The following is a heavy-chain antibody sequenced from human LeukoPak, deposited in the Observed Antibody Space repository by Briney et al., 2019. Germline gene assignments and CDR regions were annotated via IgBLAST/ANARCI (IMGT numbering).Heavy chain of an antibody. CDR3: ARDWSNRFDY. V-gene: IGHV3-30-3*01. CDR2: TSSDGSNK. Sequence: GGSLRLSCAASGFTFSSYAMHWVRQAPDKGPEWVATTSSDGSNKYYVDSVKGRFTISRDNSKTTLYLQMNSLRAEDTAVYYCARDWSNRFDYWGQGTLVTVSS. J-gene: IGHJ4*02. CDR1: GFTFSSYA.